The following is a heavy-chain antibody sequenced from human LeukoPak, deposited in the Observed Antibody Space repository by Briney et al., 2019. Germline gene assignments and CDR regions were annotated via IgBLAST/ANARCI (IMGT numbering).Heavy chain of an antibody. J-gene: IGHJ6*03. CDR2: IKSKTDGGTT. CDR3: TTLLGQYSAWGSYYYYYMDV. Sequence: GGSLRLSCAASGFTFSNAWMSWVRQAPGKGLEWVGRIKSKTDGGTTDYAAPVKGRFTISRDDSKNTLYLQMNSLKTEDTAVYYCTTLLGQYSAWGSYYYYYMDVWGKGTTVTVSS. D-gene: IGHD6-6*01. CDR1: GFTFSNAW. V-gene: IGHV3-15*01.